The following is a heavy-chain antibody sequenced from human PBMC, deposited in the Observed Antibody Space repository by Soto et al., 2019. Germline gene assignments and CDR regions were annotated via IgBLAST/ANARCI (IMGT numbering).Heavy chain of an antibody. CDR3: ARSKPIDYAMHNGFYYYGMDV. CDR1: GGSISSGGYY. CDR2: IYYSGST. J-gene: IGHJ6*02. V-gene: IGHV4-31*03. D-gene: IGHD4-17*01. Sequence: SETLSLTCTVSGGSISSGGYYWSWIRQHPGKGLEWIGYIYYSGSTYYNPSLKSRVTISVDTSKNQFSLKLSSVTAADTAVYYCARSKPIDYAMHNGFYYYGMDVWGQGTTVTVSS.